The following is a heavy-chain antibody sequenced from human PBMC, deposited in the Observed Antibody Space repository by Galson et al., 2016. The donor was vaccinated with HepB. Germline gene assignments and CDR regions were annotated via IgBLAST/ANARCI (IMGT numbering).Heavy chain of an antibody. V-gene: IGHV4-34*01. J-gene: IGHJ4*02. D-gene: IGHD3-22*01. Sequence: SETLSLTCAVYGGSFSSYYWSWIRQPPGKGLEWIGEINHSGSTNYHPSLKSRVTMSVDTSKNQFSLKVTSVTAADTAVYYCATQSPYSSPSFQYWGQGIPVTVSS. CDR1: GGSFSSYY. CDR3: ATQSPYSSPSFQY. CDR2: INHSGST.